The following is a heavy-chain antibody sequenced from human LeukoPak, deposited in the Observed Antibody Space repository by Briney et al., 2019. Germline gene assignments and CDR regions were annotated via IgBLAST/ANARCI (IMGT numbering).Heavy chain of an antibody. CDR2: ISYDGSNK. CDR1: GFTFSSYA. Sequence: HPGGSLRLSCAASGFTFSSYAMHWVRQAPGKGLEWVAVISYDGSNKYYADSVKGRFTISRDNSKNTLYLQMNSLRAEDTAVYYCARGGAGYDSSGYFHDYWGQGTLVTVSS. V-gene: IGHV3-30*04. CDR3: ARGGAGYDSSGYFHDY. J-gene: IGHJ4*02. D-gene: IGHD3-22*01.